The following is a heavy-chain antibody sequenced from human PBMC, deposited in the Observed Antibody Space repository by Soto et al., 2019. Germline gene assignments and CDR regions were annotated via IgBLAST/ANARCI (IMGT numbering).Heavy chain of an antibody. D-gene: IGHD3-10*01. J-gene: IGHJ4*02. CDR1: GGSISSGGYY. V-gene: IGHV4-31*03. CDR3: ARDTSGIGSGMYYFDY. Sequence: SETLSLTCTVSGGSISSGGYYWSWIRQHPGKGLEWIGYIYYSGSTYYNPSLKSRVTISVDTSKNQFSLKLSSVTAADTAVYYCARDTSGIGSGMYYFDYWGQGTLVTVSS. CDR2: IYYSGST.